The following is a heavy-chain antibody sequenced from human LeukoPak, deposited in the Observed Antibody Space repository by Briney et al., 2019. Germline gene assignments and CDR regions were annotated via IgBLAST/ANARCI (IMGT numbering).Heavy chain of an antibody. D-gene: IGHD1-7*01. Sequence: GGSLRLSCAASGFTFSSYSMNWVRQAPGKGLEWVSSISSSSSYIYYADSVKGRFTISRDNAKNSLYLQMNSLRVEDTAIYYCARISRGELPTFWGQGTLVIVSS. J-gene: IGHJ4*02. V-gene: IGHV3-21*04. CDR3: ARISRGELPTF. CDR1: GFTFSSYS. CDR2: ISSSSSYI.